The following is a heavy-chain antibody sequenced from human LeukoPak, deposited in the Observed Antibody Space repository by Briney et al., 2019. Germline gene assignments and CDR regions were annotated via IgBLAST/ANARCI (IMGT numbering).Heavy chain of an antibody. CDR2: IYPGGSDT. Sequence: GESLKISCKGSGYSFTNYWIGWVRQMPGKGLEWMGIIYPGGSDTRYSPSFQGQVTISADRSIRTAYLQWSSLKASDTAMYYCARRGGGNTGGFNFDYWGQGSLVTVSS. CDR1: GYSFTNYW. V-gene: IGHV5-51*01. CDR3: ARRGGGNTGGFNFDY. D-gene: IGHD5-18*01. J-gene: IGHJ4*02.